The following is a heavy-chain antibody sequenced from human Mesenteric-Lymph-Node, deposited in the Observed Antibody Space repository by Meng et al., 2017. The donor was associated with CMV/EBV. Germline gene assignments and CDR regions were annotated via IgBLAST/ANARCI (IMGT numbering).Heavy chain of an antibody. J-gene: IGHJ4*02. D-gene: IGHD2-15*01. V-gene: IGHV3-21*01. CDR1: EFTFSIYA. CDR3: ARGFSGGIL. Sequence: GESLKISCAASEFTFSIYAMNWVRQAPGKGLEWVSSITFSSGKIYYADSVKGRFTISRDNAKNSLYLQMNSLRAEDTAVYYCARGFSGGILWGQGALVTVSS. CDR2: ITFSSGKI.